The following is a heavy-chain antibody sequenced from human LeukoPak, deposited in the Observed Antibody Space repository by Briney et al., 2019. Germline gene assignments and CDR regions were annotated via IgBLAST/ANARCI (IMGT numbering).Heavy chain of an antibody. J-gene: IGHJ4*02. D-gene: IGHD2-8*01. CDR1: GYTFPEYA. V-gene: IGHV1-3*01. CDR3: ARWYGPNMVFDC. CDR2: INVGTGNA. Sequence: ASVKVSCKASGYTFPEYAVHWVRQAPGQGLEWLGWINVGTGNAKYSEKFQGGVIVTRDTSANTVYMELTSLRFEDTATYYCARWYGPNMVFDCWGQGTLVTVSS.